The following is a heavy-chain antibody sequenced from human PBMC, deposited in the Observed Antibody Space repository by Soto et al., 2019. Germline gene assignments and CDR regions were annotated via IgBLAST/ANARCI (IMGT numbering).Heavy chain of an antibody. J-gene: IGHJ6*02. CDR2: INWNDDP. Sequence: VSALTLVNHXESLTLTCTFSGLSLTTPGMGLAWIRQTPGSAVERLAVINWNDDPSYSPSLKNRLTITKDTTKNPVVITMNNMEPVEKAAYHRAQRTPDYGMDVWGQGTMVTVSS. CDR3: AQRTPDYGMDV. V-gene: IGHV2-5*01. CDR1: GLSLTTPGMG.